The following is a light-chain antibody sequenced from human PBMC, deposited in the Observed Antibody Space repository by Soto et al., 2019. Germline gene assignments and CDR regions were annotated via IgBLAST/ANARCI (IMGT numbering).Light chain of an antibody. CDR3: QQSGSSSEWR. Sequence: EIVLTQSPGTLSLSPGERATLSCRASHSVSSSHLAWYQQKPGQAPRLLIYGASNRATGIPDRFSSSGSGTDFTLTISRLEPEDFAAYYCQQSGSSSEWRFGQGTKVEVK. J-gene: IGKJ1*01. CDR2: GAS. V-gene: IGKV3-20*01. CDR1: HSVSSSH.